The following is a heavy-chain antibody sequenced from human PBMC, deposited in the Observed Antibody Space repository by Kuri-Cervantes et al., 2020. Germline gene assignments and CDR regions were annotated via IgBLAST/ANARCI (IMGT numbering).Heavy chain of an antibody. CDR1: GFTFSSYG. CDR2: INWIGGST. Sequence: GESLKISCAASGFTFSSYGMHWVRQAPGKGLEWASGINWIGGSTGYADSVKGRFTISRDNAKNSLYLQMNSLRAEDTAVYYCARADHPSGYFDYWGQGTLVTVSS. J-gene: IGHJ4*02. D-gene: IGHD3-22*01. V-gene: IGHV3-20*04. CDR3: ARADHPSGYFDY.